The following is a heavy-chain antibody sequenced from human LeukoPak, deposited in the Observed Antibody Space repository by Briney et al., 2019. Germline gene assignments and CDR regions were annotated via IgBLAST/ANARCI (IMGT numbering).Heavy chain of an antibody. J-gene: IGHJ4*02. CDR3: ARDPIAAAGTSYFDY. CDR1: GVTFSSYS. CDR2: ISSSSSYI. Sequence: RGSLRLSCAVSGVTFSSYSMNWGRPAPGWGPAWVSSISSSSSYIYYADSVKGRFTISRDNAKNSLYLQMNSLRAEDTAVYYCARDPIAAAGTSYFDYWGQGTLVTVSS. D-gene: IGHD6-13*01. V-gene: IGHV3-21*01.